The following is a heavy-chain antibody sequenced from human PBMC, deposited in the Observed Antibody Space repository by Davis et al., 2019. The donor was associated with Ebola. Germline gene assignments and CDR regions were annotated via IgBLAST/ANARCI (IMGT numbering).Heavy chain of an antibody. CDR1: GYTFTSYG. V-gene: IGHV1-18*01. Sequence: ASVKVSCKASGYTFTSYGISWVRQAPGQGLEWMGWISAYNGNTNYAQKLQSRVTMTTDTSTSTAYMELRSLRSDDTAVYYCARDCDPYSNYDAYNWFDPWGQGTLVTVSS. CDR2: ISAYNGNT. J-gene: IGHJ5*02. D-gene: IGHD4-11*01. CDR3: ARDCDPYSNYDAYNWFDP.